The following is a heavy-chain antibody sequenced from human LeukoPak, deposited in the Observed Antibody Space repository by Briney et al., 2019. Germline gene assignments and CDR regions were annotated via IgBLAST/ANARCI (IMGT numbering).Heavy chain of an antibody. J-gene: IGHJ5*02. CDR3: ARGNPEYYYDSSGYHNWFDP. CDR2: MNPNSGNT. V-gene: IGHV1-8*01. Sequence: ASVKVSCKVSGYTFTSYDINWVRQATGQGLEWMGWMNPNSGNTGYAQKFQGRVTMTRNTSISTAYMELSSLRSEDTAVYYCARGNPEYYYDSSGYHNWFDPWGQGTLVTVSS. CDR1: GYTFTSYD. D-gene: IGHD3-22*01.